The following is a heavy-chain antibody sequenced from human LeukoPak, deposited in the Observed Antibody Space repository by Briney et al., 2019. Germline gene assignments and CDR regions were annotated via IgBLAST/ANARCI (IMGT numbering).Heavy chain of an antibody. CDR2: ISYDGSHE. CDR3: AIGVAFDY. D-gene: IGHD5-12*01. Sequence: PGRSLRLSCAASGFTFSSYGIHWVRQAPGKGLEWVAVISYDGSHEYYADSVKGRFTISRDNSKNTLYLQMNDLRAEDTAVYYCAIGVAFDYWGQGTLVTVSS. V-gene: IGHV3-30*03. J-gene: IGHJ4*02. CDR1: GFTFSSYG.